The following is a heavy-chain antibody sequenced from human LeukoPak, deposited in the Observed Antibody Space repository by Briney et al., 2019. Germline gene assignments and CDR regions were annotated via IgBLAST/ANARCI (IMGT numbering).Heavy chain of an antibody. CDR1: GYTFTSYG. D-gene: IGHD2-15*01. CDR3: ARRTKDIVVVVAATVEYYFDY. Sequence: ASVKASCKASGYTFTSYGISWVRQAPGQGLEWMGWISAYNGNTNYAQKIQGRVTMTTDTSTSTAYMELRSLRSDDTAVYCGARRTKDIVVVVAATVEYYFDYWGQGTLVTVSS. V-gene: IGHV1-18*01. CDR2: ISAYNGNT. J-gene: IGHJ4*02.